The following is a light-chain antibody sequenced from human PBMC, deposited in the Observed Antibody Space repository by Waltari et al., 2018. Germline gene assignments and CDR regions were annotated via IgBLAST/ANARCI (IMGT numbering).Light chain of an antibody. Sequence: DIVMTQSPDSLAVSLGERATINCKSSQSVLYSSNNKNYLAWYQQKPGQPPTLLIYWASTRESGVPDRFSGSGSGTDFTLTISSLQAEDVAVYYCQQYYSALRGTFCPGTKLEIK. CDR3: QQYYSALRGT. V-gene: IGKV4-1*01. J-gene: IGKJ2*01. CDR2: WAS. CDR1: QSVLYSSNNKNY.